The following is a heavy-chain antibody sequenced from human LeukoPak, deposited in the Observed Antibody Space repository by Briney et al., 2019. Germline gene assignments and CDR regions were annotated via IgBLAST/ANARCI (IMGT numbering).Heavy chain of an antibody. Sequence: GGSLRLSCAASGFSFNSYWMTWVRQPPGRGLEWVANIDPAGTDTYYVDPVKGRFTISRDNAKNLVYLQMNTLRAEDTAVYSCGRFGYVAGIDLWGQGTLVTVSS. CDR1: GFSFNSYW. CDR3: GRFGYVAGIDL. J-gene: IGHJ4*02. V-gene: IGHV3-7*01. CDR2: IDPAGTDT. D-gene: IGHD6-19*01.